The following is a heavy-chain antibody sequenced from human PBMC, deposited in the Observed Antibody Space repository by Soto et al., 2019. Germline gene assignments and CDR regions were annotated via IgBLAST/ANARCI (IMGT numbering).Heavy chain of an antibody. CDR2: INHSGST. Sequence: SETLSLTCAVYGGSFSGYYWSWIRQPPGKGLEWIGEINHSGSTNYNPSLKSRVTISVDTSKNQFSLKLSSVTAADTAVYYCARAGKRATGVAGLHYYDSSGYEEDAFDIWGQGTMVTVSS. V-gene: IGHV4-34*01. D-gene: IGHD3-22*01. J-gene: IGHJ3*02. CDR1: GGSFSGYY. CDR3: ARAGKRATGVAGLHYYDSSGYEEDAFDI.